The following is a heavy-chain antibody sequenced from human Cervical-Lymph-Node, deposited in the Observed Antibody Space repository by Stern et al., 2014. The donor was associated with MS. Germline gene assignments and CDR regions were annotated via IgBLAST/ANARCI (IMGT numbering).Heavy chain of an antibody. V-gene: IGHV4-59*01. J-gene: IGHJ4*02. CDR2: INYSENT. Sequence: QLQLQESGPGLVKPSETLSLTCTVSGGSISTFYWSWIRQSPGRGLEWLGYINYSENTNYNPSLKSRVTISVDTSKNQFSLKLRSVTAADTAVYYCARGSVRDGAPIDSWGQGTLVTVSS. D-gene: IGHD3-16*01. CDR1: GGSISTFY. CDR3: ARGSVRDGAPIDS.